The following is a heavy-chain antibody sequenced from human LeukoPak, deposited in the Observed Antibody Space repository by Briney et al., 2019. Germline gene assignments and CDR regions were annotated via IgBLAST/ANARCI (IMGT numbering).Heavy chain of an antibody. CDR1: GFSFSSYW. Sequence: GGSLRLSCAASGFSFSSYWMSWVRQAPGKGLEWVANIKQNGREIYYVDSVRGRFTISRDNAKNSLYLQMNSLRAEDTAVYYCAEGEYYYDGGYWGQGTLVIVSS. CDR2: IKQNGREI. D-gene: IGHD3-22*01. V-gene: IGHV3-7*03. J-gene: IGHJ4*02. CDR3: AEGEYYYDGGY.